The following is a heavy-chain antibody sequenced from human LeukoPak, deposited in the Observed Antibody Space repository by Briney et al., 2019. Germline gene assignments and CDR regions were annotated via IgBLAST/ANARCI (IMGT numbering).Heavy chain of an antibody. J-gene: IGHJ4*02. CDR1: GFTFSSYA. V-gene: IGHV3-23*01. Sequence: PGGSLRLSCAASGFTFSSYAMSWVRQAPGKGLEWVSVISGSGGSTYYADSVKGRFTISRDNSKNTLYLQMNSLRAEDTAVYYCAKDRKGGVGAFDYWGQGTLVTGSS. D-gene: IGHD1-26*01. CDR3: AKDRKGGVGAFDY. CDR2: ISGSGGST.